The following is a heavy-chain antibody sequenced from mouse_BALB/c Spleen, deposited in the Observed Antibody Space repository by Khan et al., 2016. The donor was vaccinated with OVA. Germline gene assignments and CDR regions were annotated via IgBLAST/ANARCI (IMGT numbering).Heavy chain of an antibody. J-gene: IGHJ3*01. D-gene: IGHD1-1*01. CDR2: ILPGSGSN. CDR1: GYTFSSYW. CDR3: ARGNYYGSSSWFGY. Sequence: QIQLVQSGAELMKPGASVKISCKATGYTFSSYWIEWVKQRPGHGLEWIGEILPGSGSNNYNAKFKGKATLTADTSSNTAYMQLSSLTSEDSAVYYWARGNYYGSSSWFGYWGQGTLVTVS. V-gene: IGHV1-9*01.